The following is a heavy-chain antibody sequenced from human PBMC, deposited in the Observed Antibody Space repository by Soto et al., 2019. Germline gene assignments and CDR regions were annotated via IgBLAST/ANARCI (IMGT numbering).Heavy chain of an antibody. D-gene: IGHD5-12*01. V-gene: IGHV4-59*08. CDR1: GGSISSYY. J-gene: IGHJ4*02. CDR3: ASSGYEQADFFDY. Sequence: SETLSLTCTVSGGSISSYYWSWIRQPPGKGLEWIGYIYYSGSTNYNPSLKSRVTISVDTSKNQFSLKLSSVTAADTAVYYCASSGYEQADFFDYWGQGTLVTVSS. CDR2: IYYSGST.